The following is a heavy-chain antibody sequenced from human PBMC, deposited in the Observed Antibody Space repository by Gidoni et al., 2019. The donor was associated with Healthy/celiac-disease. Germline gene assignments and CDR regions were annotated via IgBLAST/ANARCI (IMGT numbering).Heavy chain of an antibody. J-gene: IGHJ5*02. D-gene: IGHD1-26*01. V-gene: IGHV4-59*12. CDR2: IYASGST. Sequence: QVQLPESGPGRVTPAETLSLTCTVAGGSLSRYYWSWSRPTPGKGMEWIVDIYASGSTNYNPSLKSRVTISVDTSKNQFSLNMSSVTAAATAVYYCASDRWGIVGVTRWFDPWGQGTLVTVSA. CDR3: ASDRWGIVGVTRWFDP. CDR1: GGSLSRYY.